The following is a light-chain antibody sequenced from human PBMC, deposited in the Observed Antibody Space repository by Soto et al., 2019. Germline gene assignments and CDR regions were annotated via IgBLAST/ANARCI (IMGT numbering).Light chain of an antibody. CDR3: AAWDGSLNGVL. J-gene: IGLJ2*01. CDR2: SNN. Sequence: QSVLTQPPSASGAPGQRVTLSCSGSSSNIGTNTVNWYQQLPGSAPKFLIYSNNQRPSGVPDRFSGSKSGTSASLAISGLQPDDEADYYCAAWDGSLNGVLFGGGTKLTVL. CDR1: SSNIGTNT. V-gene: IGLV1-44*01.